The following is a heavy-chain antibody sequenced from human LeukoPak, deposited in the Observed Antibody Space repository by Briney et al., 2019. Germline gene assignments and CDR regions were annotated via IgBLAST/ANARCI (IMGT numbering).Heavy chain of an antibody. Sequence: GGTLRLSCAASGFTFSSYGMSWVRQAPGKGLEWVSCISSSSSYIYYADSVKGRFTISRDNAKNSLYLQMNSLRAEDTAVYYCARAHNWKYGSFDFWGQGTLVTVSS. D-gene: IGHD1-7*01. J-gene: IGHJ4*02. CDR1: GFTFSSYG. CDR3: ARAHNWKYGSFDF. CDR2: ISSSSSYI. V-gene: IGHV3-21*01.